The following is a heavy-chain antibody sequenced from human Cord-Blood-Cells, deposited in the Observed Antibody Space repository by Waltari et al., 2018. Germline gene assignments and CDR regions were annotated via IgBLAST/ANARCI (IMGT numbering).Heavy chain of an antibody. V-gene: IGHV1-2*04. Sequence: QVQLVQSGAEVKKPGASVKVSCKASGYTFTGYYMHWVRQAPGQGLEWMGWINPNSGGTNYAQKFQVWVTMTRDTSISTAYMGLSRLRSDDTAVYYCARDRAAAAGTDYYGMDVWGQGTTVTVSS. CDR3: ARDRAAAAGTDYYGMDV. CDR2: INPNSGGT. CDR1: GYTFTGYY. J-gene: IGHJ6*02. D-gene: IGHD6-13*01.